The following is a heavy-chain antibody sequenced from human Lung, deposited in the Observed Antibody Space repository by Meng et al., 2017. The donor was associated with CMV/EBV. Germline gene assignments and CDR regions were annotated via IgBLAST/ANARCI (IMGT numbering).Heavy chain of an antibody. CDR3: ARVSGYCSTTSCQWVGGEGYYYYGMDV. CDR2: ISSSSGTI. D-gene: IGHD2-2*01. J-gene: IGHJ6*02. V-gene: IGHV3-48*04. CDR1: GFTFRTYS. Sequence: GESLKISCAASGFTFRTYSMNWVRQAPGKGLEWVSHISSSSGTIYYADSVKGRFTVSRDNAKNSLYLKMNSLRAEDTAVYYCARVSGYCSTTSCQWVGGEGYYYYGMDVWGDGTRVTVS.